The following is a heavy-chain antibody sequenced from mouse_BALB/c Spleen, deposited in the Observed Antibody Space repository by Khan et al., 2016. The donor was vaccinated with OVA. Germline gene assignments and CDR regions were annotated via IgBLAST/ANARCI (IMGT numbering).Heavy chain of an antibody. Sequence: QVQLKQSGAELVKPGAPVKLSCKASGYMFTEYIIHWVKERSGQGLEWIGWIYPGSGSIENNEKFKDKATLTADKSSSTVYMELSRLTSEDSAVYFCARHGRYGNLFDYWGQGTTLTVSS. J-gene: IGHJ2*01. CDR3: ARHGRYGNLFDY. D-gene: IGHD2-1*01. CDR1: GYMFTEYI. V-gene: IGHV1-62-2*01. CDR2: IYPGSGSI.